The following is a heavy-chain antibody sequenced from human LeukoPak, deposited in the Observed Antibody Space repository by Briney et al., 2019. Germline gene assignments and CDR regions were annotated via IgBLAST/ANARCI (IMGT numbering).Heavy chain of an antibody. J-gene: IGHJ4*02. CDR1: GFTFSSYA. Sequence: GGSLRLSCAASGFTFSSYAMSWVRQAPGKGLEWVSAISGSGGSTYYADSVKGRFTISRDNSKNTLYLQMNSLRAEDTAVYYRAKDSRRDYYDSSGYFSYWGQGTLVTVSS. V-gene: IGHV3-23*01. D-gene: IGHD3-22*01. CDR2: ISGSGGST. CDR3: AKDSRRDYYDSSGYFSY.